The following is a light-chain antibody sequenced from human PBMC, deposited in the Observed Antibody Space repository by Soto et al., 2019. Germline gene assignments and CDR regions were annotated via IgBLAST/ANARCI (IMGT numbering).Light chain of an antibody. V-gene: IGKV3-15*01. CDR3: QQYNNWPALT. Sequence: EIVMTQSPATLSVSPGERATLSCRASQSVSSNLAWYQQKPGQAPRLLIYGASTRATGIPARFSGSGSGTEFTLTISGLQSEDFAVYDCQQYNNWPALTFGGGTKVEIK. J-gene: IGKJ4*01. CDR2: GAS. CDR1: QSVSSN.